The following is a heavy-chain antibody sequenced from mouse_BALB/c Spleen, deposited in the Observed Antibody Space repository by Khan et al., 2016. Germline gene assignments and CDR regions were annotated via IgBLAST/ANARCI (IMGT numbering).Heavy chain of an antibody. CDR2: INSNGDST. CDR3: ARENYRYYFDY. CDR1: GFTFSTYG. J-gene: IGHJ2*01. V-gene: IGHV5-6-3*01. Sequence: EVELVESGGGLVQPGGSLKLSCAASGFTFSTYGMSWVRQTPDKRLELVATINSNGDSTYYPDSVKGRFTISRDNAKNTLYLQMSSLKSEDTAMYYCARENYRYYFDYWGQGTTLTVSS. D-gene: IGHD2-14*01.